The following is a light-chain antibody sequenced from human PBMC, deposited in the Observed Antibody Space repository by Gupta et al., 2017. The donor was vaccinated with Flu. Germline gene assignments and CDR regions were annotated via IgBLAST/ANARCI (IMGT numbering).Light chain of an antibody. Sequence: QLVVTQSPSASASLGASVKLTCTLSSEHSTYAIAWHQQQPEKGPRYLMKFNSDGRHSRGDGIPDRFSGSSSGAERYLTISSLQSEDEADYYCQAWGPGIRVFGGGTTLTVL. CDR2: FNSDGRH. CDR1: SEHSTYA. V-gene: IGLV4-69*01. CDR3: QAWGPGIRV. J-gene: IGLJ3*02.